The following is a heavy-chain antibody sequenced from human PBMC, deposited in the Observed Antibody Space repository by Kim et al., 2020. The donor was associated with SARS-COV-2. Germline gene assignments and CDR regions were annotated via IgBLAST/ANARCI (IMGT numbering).Heavy chain of an antibody. D-gene: IGHD2-2*01. CDR3: ARIVVVPAASWFDP. Sequence: SETLSLTCTVSGGSISSSSYYWGWIRQPPGKGLEWIGSIYYSGSTYYNPSLKSRVTISVDTSKNQFSLKLSSVTAADTAVYYCARIVVVPAASWFDPWGQGTLVTVSS. J-gene: IGHJ5*02. CDR1: GGSISSSSYY. CDR2: IYYSGST. V-gene: IGHV4-39*01.